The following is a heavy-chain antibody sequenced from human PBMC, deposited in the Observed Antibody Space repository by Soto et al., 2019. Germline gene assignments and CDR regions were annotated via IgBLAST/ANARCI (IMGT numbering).Heavy chain of an antibody. D-gene: IGHD6-13*01. CDR1: GYTFTSYA. Sequence: ASVKVSCKASGYTFTSYAMHWVRQAPGQRLEWMGWINAGNGNTKYSQKFQGRVTITRDTSASTAYMELSSLRSEDTAVYYCARDQEYSSSWYAHPPNFDYWGQGTLVTSPQ. CDR2: INAGNGNT. CDR3: ARDQEYSSSWYAHPPNFDY. V-gene: IGHV1-3*01. J-gene: IGHJ4*02.